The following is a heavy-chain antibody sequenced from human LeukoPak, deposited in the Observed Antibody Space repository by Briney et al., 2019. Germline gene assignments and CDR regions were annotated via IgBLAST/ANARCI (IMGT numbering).Heavy chain of an antibody. V-gene: IGHV3-7*01. CDR2: IKQDGSEK. D-gene: IGHD2-2*01. Sequence: GGSLRLSCVASGFTFRSYWMSWVRQAPGKGLKGVANIKQDGSEKYYVDSVKGRFTISRDNAKNSLYLQMNSLRAEDTAVYYCARDYEAGCTSTTCYDRFDYWGQGTLVTVSS. CDR1: GFTFRSYW. CDR3: ARDYEAGCTSTTCYDRFDY. J-gene: IGHJ4*02.